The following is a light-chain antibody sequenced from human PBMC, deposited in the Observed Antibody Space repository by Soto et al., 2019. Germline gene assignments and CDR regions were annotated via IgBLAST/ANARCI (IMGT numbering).Light chain of an antibody. CDR2: SAS. V-gene: IGKV3-15*01. J-gene: IGKJ3*01. CDR3: QHYNNWPFT. CDR1: QSISNS. Sequence: EIVLTQSPAALSVSPGEGATLSCRASQSISNSLAWYQQKPGQAPRLLIYSASTRATGIPARFSGRGSGSEFTLTNSSLQSEDFALYYCQHYNNWPFTFGPGTKVDIK.